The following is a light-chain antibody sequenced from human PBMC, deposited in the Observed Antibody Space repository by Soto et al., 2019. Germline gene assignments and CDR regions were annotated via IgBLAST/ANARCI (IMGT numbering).Light chain of an antibody. V-gene: IGLV3-21*04. CDR2: YDS. CDR1: NIGSKS. CDR3: QVWDSSSDHVV. J-gene: IGLJ2*01. Sequence: SYELTQPPSVSVAPGKTARITYGGNNIGSKSVHWYQQKPGQAPVLVIYYDSDRPSGIPERFPGSNSGNTATLTISRVEAGDEADYYCQVWDSSSDHVVFGGGTKLTVL.